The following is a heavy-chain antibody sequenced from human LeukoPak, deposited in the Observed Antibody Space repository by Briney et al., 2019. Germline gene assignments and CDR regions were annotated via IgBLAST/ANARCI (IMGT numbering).Heavy chain of an antibody. CDR3: ARTGGGYVVVPAAIAY. CDR2: IYYSGST. J-gene: IGHJ4*02. D-gene: IGHD2-2*01. CDR1: GGSISSSSYY. V-gene: IGHV4-39*01. Sequence: PSETLSLTCTVSGGSISSSSYYWGWIRQPPGKGLEWIGRIYYSGSTYYNPSLKSRVTISVDTSKNQFSLKLSSVTAADTAVYYCARTGGGYVVVPAAIAYWGQGTLVTVSS.